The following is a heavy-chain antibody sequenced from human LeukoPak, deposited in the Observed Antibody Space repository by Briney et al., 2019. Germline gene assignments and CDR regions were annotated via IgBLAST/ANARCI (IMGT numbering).Heavy chain of an antibody. Sequence: GASVNVSCKASGYTFTGYYMHWVRQAPGQGLEWMGWINPNSGGTNYAQKFQGRVTMTRDTSISTAYMELSRLRSDDTAVYYCARDLPYYDILTGYYDYWGQGTLVTVSS. CDR1: GYTFTGYY. D-gene: IGHD3-9*01. J-gene: IGHJ4*02. V-gene: IGHV1-2*02. CDR2: INPNSGGT. CDR3: ARDLPYYDILTGYYDY.